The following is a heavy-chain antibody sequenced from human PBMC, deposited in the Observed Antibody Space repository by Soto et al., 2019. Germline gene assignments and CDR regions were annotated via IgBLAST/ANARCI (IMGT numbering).Heavy chain of an antibody. CDR1: GFTFPNAW. J-gene: IGHJ4*02. V-gene: IGHV3-15*01. D-gene: IGHD2-21*01. CDR3: TTEGVYLPYSLLDY. CDR2: INSKSDGETT. Sequence: GGSLRLSCVGSGFTFPNAWMTWVRQAPGKGLEWVGRINSKSDGETTDYAAPVKGRFTISRDDSKNTLYLQMNSLKTEDAGVYYCTTEGVYLPYSLLDYWGQGTQVTVSS.